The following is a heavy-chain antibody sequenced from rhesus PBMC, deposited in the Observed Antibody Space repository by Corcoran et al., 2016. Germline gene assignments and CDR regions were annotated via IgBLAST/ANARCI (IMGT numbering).Heavy chain of an antibody. D-gene: IGHD3-40*01. V-gene: IGHV4S7*01. J-gene: IGHJ2*01. CDR2: IYGSSGST. CDR1: GGPISDSYY. Sequence: QVQLQESGPGLVKPSETLPLTCAVSGGPISDSYYWHWFRQPPGKGLEWIGTIYGSSGSTYYHPSLKSRVTISKDTTKNQVSLKLSSVTAADTAVYYCARGARFYWYFDLWGPGTPITISS. CDR3: ARGARFYWYFDL.